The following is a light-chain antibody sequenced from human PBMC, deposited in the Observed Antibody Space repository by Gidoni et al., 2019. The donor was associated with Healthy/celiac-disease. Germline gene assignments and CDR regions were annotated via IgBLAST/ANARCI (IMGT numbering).Light chain of an antibody. CDR3: QQYGSSPKIT. CDR1: QSVSSSY. Sequence: IVLTQSPGPRSLSPGEGATLSCRASQSVSSSYLAWYQQKPGQAPRLLIHGASSRAPGIPDRFSGSGSGTDFTLTISRLEPEEFAVYYCQQYGSSPKITFGQGTRLEIK. J-gene: IGKJ5*01. CDR2: GAS. V-gene: IGKV3-20*01.